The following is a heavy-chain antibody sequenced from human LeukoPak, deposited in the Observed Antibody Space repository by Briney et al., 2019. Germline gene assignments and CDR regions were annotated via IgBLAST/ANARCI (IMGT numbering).Heavy chain of an antibody. J-gene: IGHJ4*02. CDR2: MNPNSVNT. V-gene: IGHV1-8*01. Sequence: ASVKVSCKASGYTFKNYDINWVRQAPGQGLEWMGWMNPNSVNTGYAQKFQGRVTMTTDTSTNTAYMELSSLRSDDTAVYYCGAGHPRVDYWGQGTLVTVSS. CDR1: GYTFKNYD. CDR3: GAGHPRVDY.